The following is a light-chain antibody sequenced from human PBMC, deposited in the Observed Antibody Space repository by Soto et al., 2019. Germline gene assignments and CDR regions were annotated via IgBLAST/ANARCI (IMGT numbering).Light chain of an antibody. CDR1: QSISSD. J-gene: IGKJ1*01. V-gene: IGKV3-15*01. CDR2: GAS. Sequence: ETVRTQSPANMSVSPGERAALSCRASQSISSDLAWYQQKPGQAPRLLIHGASTRATGFPARFSGSGSGTEFTLTISSLKHEDCAVYYCQQYNNWTWTFGQGTKVDIK. CDR3: QQYNNWTWT.